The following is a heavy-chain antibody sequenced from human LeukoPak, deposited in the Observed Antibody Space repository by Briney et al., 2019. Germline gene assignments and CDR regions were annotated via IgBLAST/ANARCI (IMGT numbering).Heavy chain of an antibody. V-gene: IGHV4-30-4*01. D-gene: IGHD5-24*01. J-gene: IGHJ4*02. CDR2: IYYSGST. Sequence: NTSETLSLTCTVSGGSISSGDYYWSWIRQPPGKGLEWIGYIYYSGSTYYNPSLESRVTISVDTSKNQFSLKLSSVTAADTAVYYCARDVREGYNYDYWGQGTLVTVSS. CDR3: ARDVREGYNYDY. CDR1: GGSISSGDYY.